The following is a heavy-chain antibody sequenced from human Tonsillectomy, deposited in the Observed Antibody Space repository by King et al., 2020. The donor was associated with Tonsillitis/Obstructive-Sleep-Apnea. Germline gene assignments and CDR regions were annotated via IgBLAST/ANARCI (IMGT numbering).Heavy chain of an antibody. V-gene: IGHV3-53*01. CDR1: GFTVSSNY. CDR3: SRGSVIYDAFDI. Sequence: GQLVQSGGGLIQPGGSLRLSCAASGFTVSSNYMSWVRQAPGKGLEWVSVIYSGGSTYYADSVKGRLPISRDNSKNTLYLQMNSLRAEDTAVYYCSRGSVIYDAFDIWGQGTMVTVSS. D-gene: IGHD2-21*01. CDR2: IYSGGST. J-gene: IGHJ3*02.